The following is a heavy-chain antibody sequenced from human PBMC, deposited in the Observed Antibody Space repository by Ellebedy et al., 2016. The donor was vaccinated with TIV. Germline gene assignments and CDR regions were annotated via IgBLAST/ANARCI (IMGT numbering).Heavy chain of an antibody. CDR3: ARALTLGRDYVWGSYRSPAMDV. CDR2: INPNSGGT. CDR1: GYTFTSYG. J-gene: IGHJ6*02. D-gene: IGHD3-16*02. V-gene: IGHV1-2*04. Sequence: ASVKVSCXASGYTFTSYGISWVRQAPGQGLEWMGWINPNSGGTNYAQKFQGWVTMTRDTSISTAYMELSRLRSDDTAVYYCARALTLGRDYVWGSYRSPAMDVWGQGTTVTVSS.